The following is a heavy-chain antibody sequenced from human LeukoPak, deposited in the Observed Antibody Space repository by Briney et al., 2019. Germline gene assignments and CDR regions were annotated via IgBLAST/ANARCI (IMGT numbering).Heavy chain of an antibody. CDR2: INSNGDDT. Sequence: GGSLRLSCAASGFTFSHYSMHWVRQVPGKGLEYVSAINSNGDDTYYTNSVKGRFTISRDNSKNTLYLQMGSLRAEDMAVYYCARDPGRSPDYWGQGTLVTVSS. D-gene: IGHD1-26*01. V-gene: IGHV3-64*01. CDR1: GFTFSHYS. J-gene: IGHJ4*02. CDR3: ARDPGRSPDY.